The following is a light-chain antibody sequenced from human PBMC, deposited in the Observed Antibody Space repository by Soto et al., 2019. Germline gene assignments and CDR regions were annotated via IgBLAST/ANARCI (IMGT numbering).Light chain of an antibody. CDR2: EVT. CDR1: QSLLHITGETF. V-gene: IGKV2D-29*02. Sequence: DVVMTQTPLSLSVAPGQPASISCKSSQSLLHITGETFLFWYLQKPGQSPQLLIYEVTTRVAGAPYRFSGSGTGTAFTLEISRVETDDVGIYSCMQSTRLPPTFGQGKGLGI. J-gene: IGKJ5*01. CDR3: MQSTRLPPT.